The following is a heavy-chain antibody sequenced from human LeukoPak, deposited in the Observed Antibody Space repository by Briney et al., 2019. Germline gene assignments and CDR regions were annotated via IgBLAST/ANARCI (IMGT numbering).Heavy chain of an antibody. CDR3: ASPEGRDGYPGYYYGMDV. CDR2: ISYDGSNK. V-gene: IGHV3-30*03. CDR1: GFTFSSYG. Sequence: PGGSLRLSCAASGFTFSSYGMHWVRQAPGKGLEWVAVISYDGSNKYYADSVKGRFTISRDNAKNSLYLQMNSLRAEDTAVYYCASPEGRDGYPGYYYGMDVWGQGTTVTVSS. J-gene: IGHJ6*02. D-gene: IGHD5-24*01.